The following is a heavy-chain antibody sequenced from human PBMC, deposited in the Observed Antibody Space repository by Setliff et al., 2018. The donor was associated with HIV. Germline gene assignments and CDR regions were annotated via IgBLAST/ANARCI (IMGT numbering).Heavy chain of an antibody. D-gene: IGHD3-16*01. CDR3: ARGGEYFDY. V-gene: IGHV3-48*01. J-gene: IGHJ4*02. CDR2: MSSGGGTI. CDR1: GFTFSRDW. Sequence: PGGSLRLSCVASGFTFSRDWMLWVRQAPGKGLEWISYMSSGGGTIDYADSVKGRFTISRDNSENTLYLQMDSLRAEDRAVYYCARGGEYFDYWGQGTLVTVSS.